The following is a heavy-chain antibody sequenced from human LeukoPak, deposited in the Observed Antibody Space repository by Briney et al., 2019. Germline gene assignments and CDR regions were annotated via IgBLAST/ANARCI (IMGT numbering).Heavy chain of an antibody. J-gene: IGHJ1*01. CDR3: ARDYTLTLGTTTYFQH. CDR1: GYIFDIYA. CDR2: INTNTGNP. Sequence: GASVKVSGKASGYIFDIYALIWVRQAPGQGLELMGWINTNTGNPTYAQGFTGRFVFSLDTSVNTAYLQISSLKAEDTAVYYCARDYTLTLGTTTYFQHWGQGTLVTVSS. V-gene: IGHV7-4-1*02. D-gene: IGHD1-7*01.